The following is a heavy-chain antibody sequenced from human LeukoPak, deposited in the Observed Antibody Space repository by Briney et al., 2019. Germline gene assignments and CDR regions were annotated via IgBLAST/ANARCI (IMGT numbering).Heavy chain of an antibody. D-gene: IGHD3-3*01. CDR2: IYHSGST. V-gene: IGHV4-38-2*02. J-gene: IGHJ4*02. CDR3: ARRYDFWSPVAY. Sequence: SETLSLTCTVSGYSISSGYYWGWIRQPPGKGLEWIGSIYHSGSTYYNPSLKSRVTISVDTSKNQFSLKLSSVTVADTAVYYCARRYDFWSPVAYWGQGTLVTVSS. CDR1: GYSISSGYY.